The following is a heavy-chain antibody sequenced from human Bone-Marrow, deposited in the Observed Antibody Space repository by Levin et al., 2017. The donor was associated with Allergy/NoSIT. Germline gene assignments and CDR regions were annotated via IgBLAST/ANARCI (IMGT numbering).Heavy chain of an antibody. CDR3: AANYYDTSGFDY. V-gene: IGHV3-48*03. J-gene: IGHJ4*02. D-gene: IGHD3-22*01. Sequence: GGSLRLSCAVSGFTFRSYEMNWVRQAPGKGLEWISYISTSASGNMIYYADSVKGRFTISRDDSQNSLHLQMSSLRPDDTAVYHCAANYYDTSGFDYWGQGTLVTVSS. CDR1: GFTFRSYE. CDR2: ISTSASGNMI.